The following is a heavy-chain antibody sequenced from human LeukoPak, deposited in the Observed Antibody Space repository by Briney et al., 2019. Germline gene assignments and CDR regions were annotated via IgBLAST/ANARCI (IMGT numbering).Heavy chain of an antibody. CDR3: ARDGGLNYYYYGMDV. J-gene: IGHJ6*02. V-gene: IGHV4-59*01. D-gene: IGHD4-23*01. Sequence: SETLSLTCTVSGGSINGYYWTWIRQSPGKGLEWIGYVYYSGSSNYNPSLKSRVTISVDTSKNQFSLKLSSVTAADTAVYYCARDGGLNYYYYGMDVWGQGTTVTVSS. CDR1: GGSINGYY. CDR2: VYYSGSS.